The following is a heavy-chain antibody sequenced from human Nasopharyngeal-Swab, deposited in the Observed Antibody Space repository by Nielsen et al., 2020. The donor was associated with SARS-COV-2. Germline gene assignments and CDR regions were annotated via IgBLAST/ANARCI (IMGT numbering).Heavy chain of an antibody. J-gene: IGHJ3*02. CDR2: ISTTTATI. V-gene: IGHV3-48*03. D-gene: IGHD5-12*01. Sequence: WIRQPPGKGLEWISYISTTTATIYYADSVKGRFTISRDNAKNSLYLQMNGLRAEDTAVYYCAREVPYSGHDDAFDIWGQGTMVTVSS. CDR3: AREVPYSGHDDAFDI.